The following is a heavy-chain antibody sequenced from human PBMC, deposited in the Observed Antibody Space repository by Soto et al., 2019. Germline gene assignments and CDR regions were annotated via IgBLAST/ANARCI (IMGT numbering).Heavy chain of an antibody. CDR1: GFSLANYP. V-gene: IGHV3-48*02. CDR3: AKGPHTNVGWPYYFES. D-gene: IGHD6-19*01. CDR2: SSPRGDTI. J-gene: IGHJ4*02. Sequence: GGSLRLSCVASGFSLANYPMNWVRQTPGKGLEWISYSSPRGDTIYYADSVEGRLTISRDNARNSLSLHMSSLRDEDSALYYCAKGPHTNVGWPYYFESWGQGVPVTVSS.